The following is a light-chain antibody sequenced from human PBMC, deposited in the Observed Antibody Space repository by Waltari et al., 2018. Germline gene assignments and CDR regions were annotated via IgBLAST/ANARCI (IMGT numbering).Light chain of an antibody. Sequence: ETVLTQSPATLSLSPGERATLSCRASEDVSIYLAWYQQKPGQAPRLLIYDASNRATGIPTRFSGSGSGTDFTLTISSLEPEDFALYYCQQRRNWPPLTFGGGTKEE. CDR1: EDVSIY. V-gene: IGKV3-11*01. CDR3: QQRRNWPPLT. CDR2: DAS. J-gene: IGKJ4*01.